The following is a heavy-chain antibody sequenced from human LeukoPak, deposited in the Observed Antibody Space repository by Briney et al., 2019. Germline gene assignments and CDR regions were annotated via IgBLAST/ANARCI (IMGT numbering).Heavy chain of an antibody. V-gene: IGHV1-3*01. D-gene: IGHD3-10*01. CDR3: ARDYYGSGSELDY. J-gene: IGHJ4*02. Sequence: GASVKVSCKASGYTFTSYAVHWVRQAPGQRLEWMGWINAGNGNTKYSQKFQGRVTITRDTSASTAYMELSSLRSEDTAVYYCARDYYGSGSELDYWGQGTLVTVSS. CDR1: GYTFTSYA. CDR2: INAGNGNT.